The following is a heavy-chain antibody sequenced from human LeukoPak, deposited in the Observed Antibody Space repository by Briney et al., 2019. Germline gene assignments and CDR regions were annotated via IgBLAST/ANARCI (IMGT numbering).Heavy chain of an antibody. V-gene: IGHV3-21*01. CDR3: ARDSNTRDGYNYFDY. D-gene: IGHD5-24*01. J-gene: IGHJ4*02. CDR1: GFTFSSDS. Sequence: GGSLRLSCAASGFTFSSDSMNWVRQAPGKGLEWVSSISGSSSYIYYADSVKGRFTISRDNAKNSLYLQMNSLRAEDTAVYYCARDSNTRDGYNYFDYWGQGTLVTVSS. CDR2: ISGSSSYI.